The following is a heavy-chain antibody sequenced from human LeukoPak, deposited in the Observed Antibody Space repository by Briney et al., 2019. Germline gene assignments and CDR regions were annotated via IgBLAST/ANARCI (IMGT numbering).Heavy chain of an antibody. CDR3: ARRMATTPNWFDP. V-gene: IGHV3-21*01. CDR2: ISSSSSYI. CDR1: GFTFSSYS. J-gene: IGHJ5*02. D-gene: IGHD5-24*01. Sequence: YPGGSLRLSCAASGFTFSSYSMNWVRQAPGKGLEWVSSISSSSSYIYYADSVKGRFTISRDNVKNSLYLQMNSLRAEDTAVYYCARRMATTPNWFDPWGQGTLVTVSS.